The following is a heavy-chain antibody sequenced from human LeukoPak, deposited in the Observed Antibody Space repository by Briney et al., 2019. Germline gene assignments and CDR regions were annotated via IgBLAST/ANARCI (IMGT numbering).Heavy chain of an antibody. CDR2: ISASGGGT. V-gene: IGHV3-23*01. CDR3: APLAATTDY. D-gene: IGHD5-12*01. Sequence: GGSLRLSCAASGFTFSSYAMSWVRQAPGKGLEWVSSISASGGGTYYADSVKGRFTISRDTPKNTLYLQMNSLRAEDTAVYYCAPLAATTDYWGQGTLVTVSS. CDR1: GFTFSSYA. J-gene: IGHJ4*02.